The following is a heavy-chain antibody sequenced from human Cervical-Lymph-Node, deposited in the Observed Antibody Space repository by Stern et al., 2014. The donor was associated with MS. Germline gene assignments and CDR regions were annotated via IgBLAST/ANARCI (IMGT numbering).Heavy chain of an antibody. D-gene: IGHD2-15*01. Sequence: VQLVESGGGVVQPGGPLGFSWEAPGLTLRSFPWNWVPQLPGKGLDWVKVISYDGSHQAYADSVKGRFPISRDNSKSTLYLQMNSLSADDTAVYYCARVHSGGRGLVPKYFQYWGQGTLVTVSS. CDR1: GLTLRSFP. J-gene: IGHJ1*01. CDR2: ISYDGSHQ. V-gene: IGHV3-30-3*01. CDR3: ARVHSGGRGLVPKYFQY.